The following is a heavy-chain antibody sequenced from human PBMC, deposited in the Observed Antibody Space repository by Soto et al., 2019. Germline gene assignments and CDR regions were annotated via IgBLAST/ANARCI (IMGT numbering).Heavy chain of an antibody. V-gene: IGHV4-30-2*01. CDR1: GGSISSGGYS. CDR3: ASTGYSSSWYVY. J-gene: IGHJ4*02. D-gene: IGHD6-13*01. CDR2: IYHSGST. Sequence: QLQLQESGSGLVKPSQTLSLTCAVSGGSISSGGYSWSWIRKPPGKGLEWIGYIYHSGSTYYNPSLKSRVTISVDRSKNQFSLKLSSVTAADTAVYYCASTGYSSSWYVYWGQGTLVTVSS.